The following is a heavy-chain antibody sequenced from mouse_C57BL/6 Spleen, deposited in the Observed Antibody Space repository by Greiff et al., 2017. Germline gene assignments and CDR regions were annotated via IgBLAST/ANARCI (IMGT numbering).Heavy chain of an antibody. CDR3: ARPDSSGSWCAY. Sequence: VQLQQPGAELVKPGASVKMSCKASGYTFTSYWITWVKQRPGQGLEWIGDIYPGSGSTNYNEKFKSKATLTVDTSSSTAYMQLSSLTSEDSAVYYWARPDSSGSWCAYWGQGTLVTVSA. CDR2: IYPGSGST. V-gene: IGHV1-55*01. CDR1: GYTFTSYW. D-gene: IGHD3-2*02. J-gene: IGHJ3*01.